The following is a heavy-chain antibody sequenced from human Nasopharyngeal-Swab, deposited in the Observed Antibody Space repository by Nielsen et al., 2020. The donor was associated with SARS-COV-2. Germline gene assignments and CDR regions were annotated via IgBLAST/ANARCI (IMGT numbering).Heavy chain of an antibody. V-gene: IGHV1-3*01. D-gene: IGHD6-19*01. Sequence: ASVKVSCKASGYTFTSYAMHWVRQAPGQRLEWMGWINAGNGNTKYSQKFQGRVTITRDTSANTAYMELSSLRSEDTAVYYCARGIAVAARGWFDPWGQGTLVTVSS. CDR2: INAGNGNT. CDR3: ARGIAVAARGWFDP. J-gene: IGHJ5*02. CDR1: GYTFTSYA.